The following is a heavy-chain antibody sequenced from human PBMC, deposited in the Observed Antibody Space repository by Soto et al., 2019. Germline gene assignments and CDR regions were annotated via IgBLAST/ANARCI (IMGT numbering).Heavy chain of an antibody. V-gene: IGHV4-59*08. CDR2: IYYSGRT. CDR1: GGSISSYY. D-gene: IGHD5-18*01. Sequence: QVQLQESGPGLVKPSETLSLTCTVSGGSISSYYWSWIRQPPGKGLEWIRYIYYSGRTNYNPSLKSRVTISVDTSKNQFALKLSSVAAADTAVYYCARRYGSCFDYWGQGNLVTVSS. CDR3: ARRYGSCFDY. J-gene: IGHJ4*02.